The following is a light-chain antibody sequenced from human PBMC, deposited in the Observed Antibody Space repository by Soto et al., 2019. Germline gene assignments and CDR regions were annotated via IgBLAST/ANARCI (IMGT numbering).Light chain of an antibody. Sequence: DMQMTQSPSTLSASVGDRVTITCRASQNINRWLAWYQRPGKAPKLLMYDASTLESGVPSRFSGSGSGTEFTLTISSLQPDDSATYYCQQYNSFFGQGTKLEIK. J-gene: IGKJ2*01. CDR3: QQYNSF. CDR2: DAS. CDR1: QNINRW. V-gene: IGKV1-5*01.